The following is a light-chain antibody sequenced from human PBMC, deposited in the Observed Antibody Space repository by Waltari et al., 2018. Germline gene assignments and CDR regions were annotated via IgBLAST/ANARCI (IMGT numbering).Light chain of an antibody. CDR3: CSYAGSSTWV. V-gene: IGLV2-23*01. CDR1: SSDVGNYNL. Sequence: QSALTQPASVSGSPGQSITISCTGTSSDVGNYNLVSWYQQHPGKAPKLIIYEGNKRPSGGFNRFSGSKSGNTASLTISGLQAEDEADYYCCSYAGSSTWVFGGGTKLTVL. CDR2: EGN. J-gene: IGLJ3*02.